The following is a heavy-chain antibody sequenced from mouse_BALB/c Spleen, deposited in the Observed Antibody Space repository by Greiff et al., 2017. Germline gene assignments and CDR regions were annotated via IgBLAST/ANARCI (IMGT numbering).Heavy chain of an antibody. CDR3: AGDYYCALDY. CDR1: GFTFSDYY. J-gene: IGHJ4*01. V-gene: IGHV5-4*02. CDR2: ISDGGSYT. Sequence: EVQLVESGGGLVKPGGSLKLSCAASGFTFSDYYMYWVRQTPEKRLEWVATISDGGSYTYYPDSVTGRFTISRDNAKNNLYLQMSSLKSEDTAMYYCAGDYYCALDYWGQGTSVTVSS. D-gene: IGHD2-1*01.